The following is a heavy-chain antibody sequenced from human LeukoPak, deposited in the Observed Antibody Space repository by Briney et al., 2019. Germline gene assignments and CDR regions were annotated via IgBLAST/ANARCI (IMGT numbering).Heavy chain of an antibody. CDR3: ARGSGAAAGLFDY. CDR1: GYTFTGYY. D-gene: IGHD6-13*01. J-gene: IGHJ4*02. Sequence: GASVKVSCKASGYTFTGYYMHWVRQAPGQGLEWMGWINPNSGGTNYAQKFQGRVTMTRDTSISTAYMELSRLRSDDTAVYYCARGSGAAAGLFDYWGQGNLVTVSS. V-gene: IGHV1-2*02. CDR2: INPNSGGT.